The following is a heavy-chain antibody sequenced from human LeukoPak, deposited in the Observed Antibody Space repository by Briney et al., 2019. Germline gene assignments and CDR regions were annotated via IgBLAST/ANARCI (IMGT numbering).Heavy chain of an antibody. CDR1: GFTFSSYS. Sequence: GGSLRLSCAASGFTFSSYSMNWVRRAPGKGLEWVSYISSSSSTIYYADSVKGRFTISRDNAKNSLYLQMNSLRDEDTAVYYCAVVVVEEGDYWGQGTLVTVSS. D-gene: IGHD2-15*01. CDR3: AVVVVEEGDY. CDR2: ISSSSSTI. V-gene: IGHV3-48*02. J-gene: IGHJ4*02.